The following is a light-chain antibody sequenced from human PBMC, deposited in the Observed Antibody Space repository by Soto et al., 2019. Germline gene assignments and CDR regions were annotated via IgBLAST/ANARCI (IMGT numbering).Light chain of an antibody. CDR3: SSFAGSNNFPYV. Sequence: QSALTQPASVSGSPGQSITISCTGTSSDIGDYNSVSWYQQHPGKAPKLIIYEVSHRPSGVSNRFSGSKSGNTASLTISGLQADDEADYYCSSFAGSNNFPYVFGTGTKVTV. CDR2: EVS. J-gene: IGLJ1*01. V-gene: IGLV2-14*03. CDR1: SSDIGDYNS.